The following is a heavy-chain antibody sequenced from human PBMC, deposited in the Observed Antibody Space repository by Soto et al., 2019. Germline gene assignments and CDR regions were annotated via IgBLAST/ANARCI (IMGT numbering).Heavy chain of an antibody. CDR1: GGSISSSNW. CDR2: IYHSGST. Sequence: SETLSLTCAVSGGSISSSNWWSWVRQPPGKGLEWIGEIYHSGSTNYNPSLKSRVTISVDKSKNQFSLKLSSVTAADTAVYYCARGSYYYDSSGYYYVGDFDYWGQRTLVTVSS. CDR3: ARGSYYYDSSGYYYVGDFDY. V-gene: IGHV4-4*02. D-gene: IGHD3-22*01. J-gene: IGHJ4*02.